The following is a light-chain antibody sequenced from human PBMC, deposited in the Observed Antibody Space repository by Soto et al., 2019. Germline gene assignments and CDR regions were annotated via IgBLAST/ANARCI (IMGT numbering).Light chain of an antibody. CDR3: CSSAGTSPLYV. V-gene: IGLV2-23*02. Sequence: GASSDVGSYNLVSWYQQHPDKAPKLIIFEVNRRPSAVSDRFSGSKSGNTASLTISGLQAEDEADYYCCSSAGTSPLYVFGTGTKVTVL. CDR2: EVN. CDR1: SSDVGSYNL. J-gene: IGLJ1*01.